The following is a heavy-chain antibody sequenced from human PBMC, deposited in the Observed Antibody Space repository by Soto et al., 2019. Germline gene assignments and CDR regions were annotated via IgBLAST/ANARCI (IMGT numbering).Heavy chain of an antibody. J-gene: IGHJ4*02. CDR3: ERETDYDIFGFAY. Sequence: SQTLSRTCAISGESVSRNSAAWNWIRQSPSRGLEWLGRTYYRSKWYNDYAVSVKSRITINPDTSKNQFSLQLNSVTPDDTAVYFCERETDYDIFGFAYWGQGTLVTVSS. V-gene: IGHV6-1*01. D-gene: IGHD3-9*01. CDR2: TYYRSKWYN. CDR1: GESVSRNSAA.